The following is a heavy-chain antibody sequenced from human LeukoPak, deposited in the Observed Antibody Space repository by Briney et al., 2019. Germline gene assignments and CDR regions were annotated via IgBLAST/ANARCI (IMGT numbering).Heavy chain of an antibody. Sequence: GASVKVSCKASGGTFSSYAISWVRQAPGQGLEWMGRIIPILGIANYAQKFQGRVTITADKSTSTAYMELSSLRSEDTAVYYCATAKEILTGYGDAFDIWGQGTMVTVSS. V-gene: IGHV1-69*04. CDR3: ATAKEILTGYGDAFDI. CDR2: IIPILGIA. J-gene: IGHJ3*02. D-gene: IGHD3-9*01. CDR1: GGTFSSYA.